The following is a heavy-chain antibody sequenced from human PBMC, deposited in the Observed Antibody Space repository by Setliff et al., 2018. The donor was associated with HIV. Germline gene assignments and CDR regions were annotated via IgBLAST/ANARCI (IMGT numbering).Heavy chain of an antibody. J-gene: IGHJ4*02. D-gene: IGHD1-1*01. CDR1: GFTFSDKS. CDR2: ISGSGGDT. Sequence: GESLKISCAASGFTFSDKSMSWVRQAPGMALEWVSTISGSGGDTYYADSAKGRFTILRDNSKNTLYLQINTLRVEDTAVYYCTKNDFGGRWDWGQGTLVTVSS. V-gene: IGHV3-23*01. CDR3: TKNDFGGRWD.